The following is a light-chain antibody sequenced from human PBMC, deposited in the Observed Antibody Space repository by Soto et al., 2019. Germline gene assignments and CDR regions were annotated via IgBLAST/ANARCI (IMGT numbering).Light chain of an antibody. V-gene: IGKV3D-20*02. CDR3: QQRSNWPPIT. CDR2: GAS. J-gene: IGKJ5*01. Sequence: EIVLTQSPGTLSLSPGERATLSCRASQTISVSYLAWYQQKPGQGPRLLIYGASSRATGITDRFSGSGSGTDFTLTISSLEPEDFAVYYCQQRSNWPPITFGQGTRLEIK. CDR1: QTISVSY.